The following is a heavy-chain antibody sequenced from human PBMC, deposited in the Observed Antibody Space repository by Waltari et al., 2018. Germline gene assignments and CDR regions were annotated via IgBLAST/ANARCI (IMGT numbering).Heavy chain of an antibody. J-gene: IGHJ4*02. CDR2: INHSGST. CDR1: GGSFSGCY. V-gene: IGHV4-34*01. D-gene: IGHD6-13*01. CDR3: ARLRIAAARFDY. Sequence: QVQLQQWGAGLLKPSETLSLTCAAYGGSFSGCYWSWIRQPPGKGLEWIGEINHSGSTNYNPSLKSRVTISVDTSKNQFSLKLSSVTAADTAVYYCARLRIAAARFDYWGQGTLVTVSS.